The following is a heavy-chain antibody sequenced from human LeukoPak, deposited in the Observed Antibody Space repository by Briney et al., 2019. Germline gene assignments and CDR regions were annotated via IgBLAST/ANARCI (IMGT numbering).Heavy chain of an antibody. Sequence: GGSLRLSCVASGFSFGNYAMSWVRQAPGKGLQWVSQISGTGGATWYAGFARDRFTISRDNSKKTLYLQMSGLRVEDTAMYYCVKDPRDTYGTNWFVSWGQGTLIIVSS. CDR3: VKDPRDTYGTNWFVS. V-gene: IGHV3-23*01. CDR1: GFSFGNYA. J-gene: IGHJ5*01. D-gene: IGHD2-21*01. CDR2: ISGTGGAT.